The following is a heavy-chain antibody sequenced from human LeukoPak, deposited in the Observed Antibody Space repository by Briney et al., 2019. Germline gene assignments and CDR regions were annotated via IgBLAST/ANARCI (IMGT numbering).Heavy chain of an antibody. D-gene: IGHD2-15*01. V-gene: IGHV3-74*01. J-gene: IGHJ4*02. CDR1: GFTFSSYW. CDR2: INSDGTYT. Sequence: PGGPLRLSCAASGFTFSSYWMHWVRQGPGKGLLWVSRINSDGTYTDYAESVKGRFTISRDNGKNTLYLQMNSLRAEDTAVYYCVSGTAATFPAMGYWGQGTLVTVSS. CDR3: VSGTAATFPAMGY.